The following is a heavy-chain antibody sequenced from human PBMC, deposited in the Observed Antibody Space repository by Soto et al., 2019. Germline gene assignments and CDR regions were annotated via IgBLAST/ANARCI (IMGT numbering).Heavy chain of an antibody. CDR2: ISSSSSYI. CDR1: GFTFSSYS. D-gene: IGHD3-3*01. J-gene: IGHJ6*02. CDR3: ATLGAPGVFWSGYAQTYYYGMDV. V-gene: IGHV3-21*01. Sequence: GGSLRLSCAASGFTFSSYSMNWVRQAPGKGLEWVSSISSSSSYIYYADSVKGRFTISRDNAKNSLYLQMNSLRAEDSAVYYCATLGAPGVFWSGYAQTYYYGMDVWGQVTTVTVSS.